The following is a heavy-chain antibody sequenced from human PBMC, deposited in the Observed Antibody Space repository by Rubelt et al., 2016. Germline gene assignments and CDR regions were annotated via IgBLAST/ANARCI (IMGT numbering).Heavy chain of an antibody. V-gene: IGHV4-39*07. CDR2: IYYTGST. CDR1: GGSISSGTDY. CDR3: TKEPGGSGFDP. J-gene: IGHJ5*02. D-gene: IGHD3-10*01. Sequence: QLQLQESGPGLVKPSETLSLTCTVSGGSISSGTDYWGWIRQPPGKGLEWIGSIYYTGSTYYNSSLTSRVPLSLDMSKKSFSRKLTSVTAADTAVYYCTKEPGGSGFDPWGQGTLVTVSS.